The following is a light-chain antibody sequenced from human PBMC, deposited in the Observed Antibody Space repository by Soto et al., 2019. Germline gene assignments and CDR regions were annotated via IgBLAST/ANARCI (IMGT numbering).Light chain of an antibody. J-gene: IGKJ2*01. CDR2: DAS. CDR3: QQGSNRPNT. Sequence: EIVLTQSPATLSLSPGERATLSCRASQSISNYLAWYQQKPGQAPRLLIYDASSRASDIPARFSGSGSGTAFSLTITSLEPEDFAVYYCQQGSNRPNTLGQGTKLQLK. V-gene: IGKV3-11*01. CDR1: QSISNY.